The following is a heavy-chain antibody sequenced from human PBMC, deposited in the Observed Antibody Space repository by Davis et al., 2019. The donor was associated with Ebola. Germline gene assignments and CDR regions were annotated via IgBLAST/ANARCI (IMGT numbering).Heavy chain of an antibody. CDR3: ARDYYDSSGYYYSPPPFDY. D-gene: IGHD3-22*01. J-gene: IGHJ4*02. CDR1: GFSLSTSGMR. CDR2: IDWDDDK. Sequence: SGPTLVKPTQTLTLTCTFSGFSLSTSGMRVGWIRQPPGKALEWLARIDWDDDKFYSTSLKTRLTISKDTSKNQVVLTMTNMDPVETATYYCARDYYDSSGYYYSPPPFDYWGQGTLVTVSS. V-gene: IGHV2-70*04.